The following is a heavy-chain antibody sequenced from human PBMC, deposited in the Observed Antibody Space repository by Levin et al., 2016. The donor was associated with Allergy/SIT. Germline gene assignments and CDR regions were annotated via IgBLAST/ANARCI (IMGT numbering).Heavy chain of an antibody. D-gene: IGHD1-26*01. J-gene: IGHJ4*02. CDR2: IDPTNSNT. CDR3: ARQSGGYVSQLEF. V-gene: IGHV5-10-1*01. Sequence: VRQMPGKGLEWMGRIDPTNSNTNYNPSFQGHVTISADKSISTVYLQWSSLKASDTAMYYCARQSGGYVSQLEFWGQGTLVTVSS.